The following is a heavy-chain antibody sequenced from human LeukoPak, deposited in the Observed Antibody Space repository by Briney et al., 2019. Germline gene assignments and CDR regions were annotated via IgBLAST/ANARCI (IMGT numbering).Heavy chain of an antibody. Sequence: GGSLRLSCAASGFIFSKYWMSWVRQAPGKGLEWVANIKQDGSEKYYVDSVKGRFTISRDNAKNSLYLQMNSLRAEDTAVYYCTVGNWGLDYWGQGTLVTVSS. CDR2: IKQDGSEK. CDR3: TVGNWGLDY. CDR1: GFIFSKYW. J-gene: IGHJ4*02. D-gene: IGHD7-27*01. V-gene: IGHV3-7*01.